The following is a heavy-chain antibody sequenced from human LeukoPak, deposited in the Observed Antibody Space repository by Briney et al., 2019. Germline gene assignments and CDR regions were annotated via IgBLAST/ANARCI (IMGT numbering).Heavy chain of an antibody. CDR2: IIPIFGTA. CDR3: ATTLLGYCSSTSCWVSEWRFAY. CDR1: GGTFSSYA. D-gene: IGHD2-2*01. J-gene: IGHJ4*02. V-gene: IGHV1-69*01. Sequence: ASVKVFCKASGGTFSSYAISWVRQAPGQGLEWMGGIIPIFGTANYAQKFQGRVTITADESTSTAYMELSSLRSEDTAVYYCATTLLGYCSSTSCWVSEWRFAYWGQGTLVTVSS.